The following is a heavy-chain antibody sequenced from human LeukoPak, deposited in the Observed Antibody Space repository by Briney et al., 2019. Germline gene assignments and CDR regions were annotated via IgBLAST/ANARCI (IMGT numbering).Heavy chain of an antibody. V-gene: IGHV4-4*07. CDR3: AKGAGPPWFDP. CDR1: GDSINNFY. CDR2: MSSSGIS. D-gene: IGHD6-19*01. J-gene: IGHJ5*02. Sequence: SETLSLTCTVSGDSINNFYWSWIRQPAGKGLEWIGRMSSSGISTYSPSLKSRVTISIDTSRNQFSMNLNSVTAADTAVYYCAKGAGPPWFDPWGQGTLVTVSS.